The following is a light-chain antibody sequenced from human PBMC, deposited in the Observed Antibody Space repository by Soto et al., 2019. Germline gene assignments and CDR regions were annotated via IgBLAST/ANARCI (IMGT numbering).Light chain of an antibody. V-gene: IGKV1-12*01. Sequence: DIQMTQSPSSVSASVGDRVTITCRASQGLSSWLAWYQQRPGKAPQLLIYAASSFQSGVPSRFSGSGSGTDFTLTISSLQPEDFATYYCQQAHSFPPTFGLGTRLEIK. CDR2: AAS. CDR3: QQAHSFPPT. CDR1: QGLSSW. J-gene: IGKJ5*01.